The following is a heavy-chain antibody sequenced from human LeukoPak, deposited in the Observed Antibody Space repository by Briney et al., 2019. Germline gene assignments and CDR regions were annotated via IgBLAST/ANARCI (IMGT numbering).Heavy chain of an antibody. J-gene: IGHJ4*02. CDR3: ARAYSSDSCYFRY. CDR1: GYTFTNYG. CDR2: INTYNGNT. V-gene: IGHV1-18*01. D-gene: IGHD2-2*01. Sequence: EASVKVSCKTSGYTFTNYGITWVRQAPGQGLEWMGWINTYNGNTNYAQKLQGRVTMTTDTSTSTAYMEVRSLNSDDTAVYYCARAYSSDSCYFRYWGQGTLVTVSS.